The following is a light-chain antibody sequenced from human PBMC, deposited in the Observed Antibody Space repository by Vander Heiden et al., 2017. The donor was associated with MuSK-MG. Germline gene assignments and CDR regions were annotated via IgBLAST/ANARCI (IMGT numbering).Light chain of an antibody. CDR1: SSDVGSNNL. J-gene: IGLJ1*01. CDR2: DIS. V-gene: IGLV2-23*02. CDR3: CSYAGSSMYV. Sequence: QPALTQPASVTGSPRQSVTIACTGSSSDVGSNNLVSWYQQHPGNAPKLMIYDISNRPSGVSNRFSGSKSGNTASPTISGLQAEDDADDYCCSYAGSSMYVFGSGTKVTVL.